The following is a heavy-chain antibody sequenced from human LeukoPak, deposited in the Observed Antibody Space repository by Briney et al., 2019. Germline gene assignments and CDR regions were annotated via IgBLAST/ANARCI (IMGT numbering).Heavy chain of an antibody. CDR2: IYYSGST. CDR1: GGSISSYY. V-gene: IGHV4-59*08. Sequence: SETLSLTCTVSGGSISSYYWSWIRQPPGKGLEWIGYIYYSGSTNYNPSLKSRVTISVDTSKNQFSLTLSSVTAADTAVYYCAAYSSNWDVDYWGQGTLVTVSS. D-gene: IGHD6-13*01. CDR3: AAYSSNWDVDY. J-gene: IGHJ4*02.